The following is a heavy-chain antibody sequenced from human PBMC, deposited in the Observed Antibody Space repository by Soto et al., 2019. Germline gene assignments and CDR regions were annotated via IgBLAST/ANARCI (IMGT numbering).Heavy chain of an antibody. J-gene: IGHJ4*02. CDR2: IYYSGST. Sequence: NPSETLSLTCTVSGGSISSGDYYWSWIRQPPGKGLEWIGYIYYSGSTYYNPSLKSRVTISVDTSKNQFSLKLSSVTAADTAVYYCARVPRHYDSSGYHDYWGQGTLVTVSS. CDR3: ARVPRHYDSSGYHDY. CDR1: GGSISSGDYY. V-gene: IGHV4-30-4*01. D-gene: IGHD3-22*01.